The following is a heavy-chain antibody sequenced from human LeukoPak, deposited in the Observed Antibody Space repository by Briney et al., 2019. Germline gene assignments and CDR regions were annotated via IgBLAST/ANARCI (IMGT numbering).Heavy chain of an antibody. J-gene: IGHJ5*02. CDR1: GYTFTSYY. V-gene: IGHV1-46*03. CDR3: ARAGIRSSTGHNWFDP. Sequence: ASVKVSCKASGYTFTSYYMLWVRQAPGQGLEWMGIINPSGGSTSYAQKFQGRVTMTRDTSTSTVYTELSSLRSEDTAVYYCARAGIRSSTGHNWFDPWGQGTLVTVSS. CDR2: INPSGGST. D-gene: IGHD2-2*01.